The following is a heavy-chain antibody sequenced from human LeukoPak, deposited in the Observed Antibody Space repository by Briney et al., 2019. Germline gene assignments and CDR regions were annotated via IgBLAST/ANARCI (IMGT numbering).Heavy chain of an antibody. J-gene: IGHJ4*02. Sequence: GGSLRLSCAASGFIFSTYGMYWVRQAPGKGLEWVAFIRHDGSIKNYADSVKGRSTVSRDNSKNTLYLQLNSLRAEDTAVYYCAKDSLADIDYWGQGTLVTVSS. D-gene: IGHD3-16*01. CDR3: AKDSLADIDY. CDR2: IRHDGSIK. V-gene: IGHV3-30*02. CDR1: GFIFSTYG.